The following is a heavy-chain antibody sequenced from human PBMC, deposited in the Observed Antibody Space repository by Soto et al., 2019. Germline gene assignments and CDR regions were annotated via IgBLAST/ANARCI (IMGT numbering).Heavy chain of an antibody. CDR1: GGSISSYY. CDR3: ARGPAARNYYYYGMDV. V-gene: IGHV4-59*01. CDR2: IYYSGST. D-gene: IGHD6-13*01. J-gene: IGHJ6*02. Sequence: PSETLSLTCTVSGGSISSYYWIWIRQPPGKGLEWIGYIYYSGSTNYNPSLKGRATISVDTSKNQFSLKLSSVTAADTAVYYCARGPAARNYYYYGMDVWGQGTTVTVSS.